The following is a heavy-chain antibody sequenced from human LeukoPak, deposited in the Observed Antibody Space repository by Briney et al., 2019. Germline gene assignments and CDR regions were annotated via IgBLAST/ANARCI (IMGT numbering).Heavy chain of an antibody. CDR3: ARRVVVTAMGNWFDP. D-gene: IGHD2-21*02. CDR1: GGSISSSSYY. Sequence: PSEALSLTCTVAGGSISSSSYYWGWIRQPPGKGLEWIGSIYYSGSTYYNPSLKSRVTISVDTSKNQFSLKLSSVTAADTAVYYCARRVVVTAMGNWFDPWGQGTLVTVSS. CDR2: IYYSGST. J-gene: IGHJ5*02. V-gene: IGHV4-39*01.